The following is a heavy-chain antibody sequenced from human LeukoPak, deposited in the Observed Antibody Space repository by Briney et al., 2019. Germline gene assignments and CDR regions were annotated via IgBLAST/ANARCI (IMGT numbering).Heavy chain of an antibody. CDR3: ARGGSSSWYY. CDR1: GDSIRSSSYY. Sequence: SETLSLTCTVSGDSIRSSSYYWGWIRQPPGSGLEWIASIFHSGSTYYNPSLKSRVTISVDTSKNQFSLEMTSVTAADTAVYYCARGGSSSWYYWGQGTLVTVSS. J-gene: IGHJ4*02. CDR2: IFHSGST. D-gene: IGHD6-13*01. V-gene: IGHV4-39*01.